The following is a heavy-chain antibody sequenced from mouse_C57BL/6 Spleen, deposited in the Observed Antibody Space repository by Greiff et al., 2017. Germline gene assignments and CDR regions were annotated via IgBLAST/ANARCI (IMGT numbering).Heavy chain of an antibody. J-gene: IGHJ3*01. D-gene: IGHD2-4*01. CDR1: GYSITSGYY. V-gene: IGHV3-6*01. CDR3: ARDDYDTWFAY. CDR2: ISYDGSN. Sequence: EVKLVESGPGLVKPSQSLSLTCSVTGYSITSGYYWNWIRQFPGNQLEWMGYISYDGSNNYNPSLKNRISITRDTSKNQFFLKLNSVTTEDTATYYCARDDYDTWFAYWGQGTLVTVSA.